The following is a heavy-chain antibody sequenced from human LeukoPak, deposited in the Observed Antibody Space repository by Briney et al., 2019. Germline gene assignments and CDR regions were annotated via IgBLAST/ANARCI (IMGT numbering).Heavy chain of an antibody. Sequence: PGGSLRLSCAASGFTFTNYGFDWVRQAPGKGLEWVAVIWYDGSKKYYADSVKGRFTVSKDNSKKTVYLQMNSLRAEDTAVYYCARDLNSCHWFDPWGQGTLVTVSS. V-gene: IGHV3-33*01. CDR3: ARDLNSCHWFDP. J-gene: IGHJ5*02. D-gene: IGHD4-11*01. CDR1: GFTFTNYG. CDR2: IWYDGSKK.